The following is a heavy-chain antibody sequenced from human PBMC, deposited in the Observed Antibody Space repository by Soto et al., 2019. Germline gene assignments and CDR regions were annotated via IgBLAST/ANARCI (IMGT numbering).Heavy chain of an antibody. CDR1: GGSFSGYY. V-gene: IGHV4-34*01. J-gene: IGHJ4*02. CDR2: INHSGST. Sequence: RSETLSLTCAVDGGSFSGYYWSWIRQPPGKGLEWIGEINHSGSTNYNPCLKSRVTISVDTTKNQFSLKLSSLTAADTAVYYCARGPYGYRHYDSSGYYYWGQGTLVTVSS. CDR3: ARGPYGYRHYDSSGYYY. D-gene: IGHD3-22*01.